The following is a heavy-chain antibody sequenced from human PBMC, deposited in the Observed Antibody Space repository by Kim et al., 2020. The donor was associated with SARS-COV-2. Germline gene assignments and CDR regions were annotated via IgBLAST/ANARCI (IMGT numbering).Heavy chain of an antibody. V-gene: IGHV3-33*01. Sequence: GGSLRLSCAASGFTFSSYGMHWVRQAPGKGLEWVAVIWYDGSNKYYADSVKGRFTISRDNSKNTLYLQMNSLRAEDTAVYYCARGIGSAAAETYYYYYYGMDVWGQGTTVTVSS. J-gene: IGHJ6*02. CDR3: ARGIGSAAAETYYYYYYGMDV. D-gene: IGHD6-13*01. CDR2: IWYDGSNK. CDR1: GFTFSSYG.